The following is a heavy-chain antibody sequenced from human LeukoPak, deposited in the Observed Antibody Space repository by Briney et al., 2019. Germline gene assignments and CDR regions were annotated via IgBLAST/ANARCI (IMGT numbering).Heavy chain of an antibody. V-gene: IGHV4-59*12. Sequence: SETLSLTCTVSGGSISSYYWSWIRQPPGKGLEWIGYIYYSGSTNYNPSLKSRVTISVDTSKNQFSLKLSSVTAADTAVYYCARERLHPAHYYYYGMDVWGQGTTVTVSS. J-gene: IGHJ6*02. D-gene: IGHD4-11*01. CDR1: GGSISSYY. CDR2: IYYSGST. CDR3: ARERLHPAHYYYYGMDV.